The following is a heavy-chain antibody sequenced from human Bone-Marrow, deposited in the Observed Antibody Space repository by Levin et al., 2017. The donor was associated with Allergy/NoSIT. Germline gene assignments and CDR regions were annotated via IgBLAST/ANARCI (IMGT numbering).Heavy chain of an antibody. CDR3: TRALLRWFDKAADS. Sequence: GGSLRLSCAASGFSFKIYWMSWFRQAPGKGLELVANIKEDGSGPYYMDSVRGRFTISRDNAKDALYLQMNSLRIEDTAIYYCTRALLRWFDKAADSWGQGTLVTVSS. CDR2: IKEDGSGP. J-gene: IGHJ5*01. D-gene: IGHD4-23*01. V-gene: IGHV3-7*01. CDR1: GFSFKIYW.